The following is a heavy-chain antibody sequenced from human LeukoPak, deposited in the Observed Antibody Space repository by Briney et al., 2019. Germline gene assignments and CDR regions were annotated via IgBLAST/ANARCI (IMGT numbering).Heavy chain of an antibody. V-gene: IGHV5-51*01. D-gene: IGHD5-24*01. CDR1: GYSFTSYW. J-gene: IGHJ4*02. Sequence: GESLKISCQGSGYSFTSYWIGWVRQMPGKGLEWMGIIYPGDSDTRYSPSFQGQVTISADKSISTAYLQWSSLKASDTATYYCARQEEMATILFDYWGQGTLVTVSS. CDR2: IYPGDSDT. CDR3: ARQEEMATILFDY.